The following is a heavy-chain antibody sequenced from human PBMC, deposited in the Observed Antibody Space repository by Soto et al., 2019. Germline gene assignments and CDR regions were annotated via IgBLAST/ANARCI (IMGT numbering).Heavy chain of an antibody. CDR2: ISGSGGST. CDR1: GFTFSSYA. J-gene: IGHJ6*03. CDR3: AKDFWSCYYSKYHYYYYMDV. Sequence: PGGSLRLSCAASGFTFSSYAMSWVRQAPGKGLEWVSAISGSGGSTYYADSVKGRFTISRDNSKNTLYLQMNSLRAEDTAVYYCAKDFWSCYYSKYHYYYYMDVWAKGNTVTVSS. D-gene: IGHD3-3*01. V-gene: IGHV3-23*01.